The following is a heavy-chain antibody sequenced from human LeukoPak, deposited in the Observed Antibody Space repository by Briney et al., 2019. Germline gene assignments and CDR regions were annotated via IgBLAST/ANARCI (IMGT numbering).Heavy chain of an antibody. CDR2: IYYSGST. D-gene: IGHD6-19*01. CDR3: ARHSYSSGWYLIGY. J-gene: IGHJ4*02. CDR1: GGSISSSSYY. V-gene: IGHV4-39*01. Sequence: SETLSLTYTVSGGSISSSSYYWGWIRQPPGKGLEWIGSIYYSGSTYYNPSLKSRVTISVDTSKNQFSLKLSSVNAADTAVYYCARHSYSSGWYLIGYWGQGTLVTVSS.